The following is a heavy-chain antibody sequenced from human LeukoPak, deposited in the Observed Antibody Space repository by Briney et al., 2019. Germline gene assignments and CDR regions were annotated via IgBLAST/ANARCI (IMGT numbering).Heavy chain of an antibody. J-gene: IGHJ4*02. CDR1: GFTFSSYG. CDR3: ASRIGY. V-gene: IGHV3-33*01. D-gene: IGHD3-10*01. CDR2: IWDDGSKK. Sequence: PGTSLRLSCAASGFTFSSYGMNWVRQAPGKGLEWVAVIWDDGSKKYYADSVKGRFTISRDNSKNMLYLQMNSLRGEDTAVYYCASRIGYWGQGTLVIVSS.